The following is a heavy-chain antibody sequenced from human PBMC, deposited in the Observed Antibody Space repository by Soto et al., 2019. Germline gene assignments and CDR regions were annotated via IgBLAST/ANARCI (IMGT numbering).Heavy chain of an antibody. J-gene: IGHJ4*02. D-gene: IGHD2-15*01. Sequence: EVQLVESGGGLVQPGGSLKISCAASGSSLSGSAIHWVRQASGKGLEWVGRIRSKANNYATAYTAAVKGRFTISRDDSKNMAFLQMNSLKTEDTAVYYCTSPYCSTGSCYPGDSWGQVTLVTVSS. CDR1: GSSLSGSA. CDR2: IRSKANNYAT. V-gene: IGHV3-73*02. CDR3: TSPYCSTGSCYPGDS.